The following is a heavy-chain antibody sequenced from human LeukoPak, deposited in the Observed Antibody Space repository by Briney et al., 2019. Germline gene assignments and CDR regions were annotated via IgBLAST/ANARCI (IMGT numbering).Heavy chain of an antibody. V-gene: IGHV4-34*01. CDR1: GGSFSGYY. Sequence: SETLPLTCAVYGGSFSGYYWSWIRQPPGKGLEWIGEINHSGSTNYNPSLKSRVTISVDTSKNQFSLKLSSVTAADTAVYYCARGLRVATPNLWGRGTLVTVSS. J-gene: IGHJ2*01. D-gene: IGHD5-12*01. CDR2: INHSGST. CDR3: ARGLRVATPNL.